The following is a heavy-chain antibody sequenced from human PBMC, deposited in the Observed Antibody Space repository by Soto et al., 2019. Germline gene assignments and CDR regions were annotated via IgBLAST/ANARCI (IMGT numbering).Heavy chain of an antibody. CDR3: ARGSVAAAGKFDY. D-gene: IGHD6-13*01. Sequence: EVQLVESGGGLVQPGGSLRLSCAASGFTFSSFWMHWVRQAPGKGLVWVSRINSDGSSTSYADSVKGRFTISRDNAKNTLYLQMNSLRAEDTAVYYCARGSVAAAGKFDYWGQGTLVTVSS. V-gene: IGHV3-74*01. CDR1: GFTFSSFW. CDR2: INSDGSST. J-gene: IGHJ4*02.